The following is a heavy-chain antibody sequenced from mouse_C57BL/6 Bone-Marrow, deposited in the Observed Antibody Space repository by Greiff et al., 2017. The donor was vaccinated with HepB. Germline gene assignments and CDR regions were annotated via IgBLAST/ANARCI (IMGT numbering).Heavy chain of an antibody. CDR3: ARRPLLFRTGFAY. J-gene: IGHJ3*01. CDR1: GFTFSSYG. V-gene: IGHV5-6*02. D-gene: IGHD2-1*01. CDR2: ISSGGSYT. Sequence: EVKLMESGGDLVKPGGSLKLSCAASGFTFSSYGMSWVRQTPDKRLEWVATISSGGSYTYYPDSVKGRFTISRDNAKNTLYLQMSSLQSEDTAMYYFARRPLLFRTGFAYWGQGTLVTVSA.